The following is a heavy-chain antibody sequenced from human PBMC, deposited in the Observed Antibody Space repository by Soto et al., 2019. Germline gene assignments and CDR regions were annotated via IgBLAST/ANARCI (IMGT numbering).Heavy chain of an antibody. J-gene: IGHJ4*02. Sequence: EVQLVESGGGLIQPGGSLRLSCTASGFTVSSNYMSWVRQAPGKGLEWVSVIYSGGSTYYADSVKGRFTISRDSSKNTLSLQMNSLRAEDTAVYYCARFSGYPNYYFDYWGQGTLVTVSS. V-gene: IGHV3-53*01. CDR1: GFTVSSNY. CDR3: ARFSGYPNYYFDY. D-gene: IGHD5-18*01. CDR2: IYSGGST.